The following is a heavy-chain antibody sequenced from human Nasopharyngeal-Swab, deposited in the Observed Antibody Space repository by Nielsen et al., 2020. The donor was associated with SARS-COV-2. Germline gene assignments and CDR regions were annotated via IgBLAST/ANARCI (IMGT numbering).Heavy chain of an antibody. Sequence: SETLSLTCAVSGGSISSSNWWSWVRQPPGKGLEWIGEIYHSGSTNYNPSLKSRVTISVDKSKNQFSLKLSSVTAADTAVYYCARAAVSGGWYGTFDYWGQGTLVTVSS. CDR2: IYHSGST. D-gene: IGHD6-19*01. V-gene: IGHV4-4*02. J-gene: IGHJ4*02. CDR3: ARAAVSGGWYGTFDY. CDR1: GGSISSSNW.